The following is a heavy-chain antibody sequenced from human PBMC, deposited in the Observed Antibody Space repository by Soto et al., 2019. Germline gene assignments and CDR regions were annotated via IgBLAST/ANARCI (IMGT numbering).Heavy chain of an antibody. Sequence: QVQLVQSGAEVKKPGASVKVSCKASGYTFTTYGMSWVRQAPGQGLDWMGWISTYNGNTKYAERHQGRVTMTTVTTTSTAYMELRSLRSDDTAVYYCARGPTDYYDNSGDYFLDYWGQGTLVTVSS. J-gene: IGHJ4*02. CDR1: GYTFTTYG. CDR3: ARGPTDYYDNSGDYFLDY. V-gene: IGHV1-18*01. D-gene: IGHD3-22*01. CDR2: ISTYNGNT.